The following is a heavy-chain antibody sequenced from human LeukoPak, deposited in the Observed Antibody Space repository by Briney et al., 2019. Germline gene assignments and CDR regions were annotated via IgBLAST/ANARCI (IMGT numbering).Heavy chain of an antibody. CDR2: ISAYNGNT. V-gene: IGHV1-18*01. CDR1: GYTFTSYG. Sequence: ASVKVSCKASGYTFTSYGISWVRQAPGQGLEWMGWISAYNGNTNYAQKLQGRVTMTTDTSTSTGYMELRSLRSDDTAVYYCARFDDYGGNSGDYWGQGTLVSVSS. CDR3: ARFDDYGGNSGDY. J-gene: IGHJ4*02. D-gene: IGHD4-23*01.